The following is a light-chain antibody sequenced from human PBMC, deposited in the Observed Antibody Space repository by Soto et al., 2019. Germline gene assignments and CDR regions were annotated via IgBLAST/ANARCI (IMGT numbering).Light chain of an antibody. CDR3: QQARILGT. CDR1: QSVSNNY. CDR2: GAS. V-gene: IGKV3-20*01. Sequence: IVLTQSRAAVCLSRGESATLSCRASQSVSNNYLAWYQQKPGQAPRLLIYGASNRATGIPDRFSGSGSGTDFTLTISSLEPEDFAVYYCQQARILGTFGQGTKVDIK. J-gene: IGKJ1*01.